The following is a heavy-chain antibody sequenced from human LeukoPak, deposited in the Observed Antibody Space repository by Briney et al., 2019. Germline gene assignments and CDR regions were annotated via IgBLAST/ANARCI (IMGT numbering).Heavy chain of an antibody. J-gene: IGHJ6*02. CDR1: GFTFSSYG. D-gene: IGHD2-2*01. CDR3: ARGSSTSYYYYGMDV. CDR2: INSDGSSI. V-gene: IGHV3-74*01. Sequence: GGSLRLSCAASGFTFSSYGMHWVRQAPGKGLVWVSRINSDGSSIRNADSVKGRLTISRDNAKNTLYLQMNSLRAEDTAVYYCARGSSTSYYYYGMDVWGQGTTVTVSS.